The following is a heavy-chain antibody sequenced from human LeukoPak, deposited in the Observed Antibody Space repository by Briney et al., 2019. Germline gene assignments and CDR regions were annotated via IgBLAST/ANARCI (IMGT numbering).Heavy chain of an antibody. J-gene: IGHJ6*02. CDR1: GFTFSSYG. D-gene: IGHD2-2*01. CDR3: ARGSSTSYYYYGMDV. CDR2: INSDGSSI. V-gene: IGHV3-74*01. Sequence: GGSLRLSCAASGFTFSSYGMHWVRQAPGKGLVWVSRINSDGSSIRNADSVKGRLTISRDNAKNTLYLQMNSLRAEDTAVYYCARGSSTSYYYYGMDVWGQGTTVTVSS.